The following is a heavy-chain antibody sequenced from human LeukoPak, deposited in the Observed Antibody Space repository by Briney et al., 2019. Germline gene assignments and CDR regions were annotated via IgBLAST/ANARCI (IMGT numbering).Heavy chain of an antibody. J-gene: IGHJ4*02. CDR2: ISGSGGST. CDR3: AKDRFCDDSSGYFDSDS. V-gene: IGHV3-23*01. CDR1: GFTFSSHA. D-gene: IGHD3-22*01. Sequence: PGGSLRLSCAASGFTFSSHAMSWVRQAPGKGLEWVSGISGSGGSTYYADSVKGRFTISRDNSKNTLYLQMNSLRAEDTAVYYYAKDRFCDDSSGYFDSDSWGQGTLVTVSS.